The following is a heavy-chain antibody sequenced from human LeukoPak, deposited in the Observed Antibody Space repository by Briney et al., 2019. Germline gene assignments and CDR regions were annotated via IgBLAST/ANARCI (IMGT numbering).Heavy chain of an antibody. V-gene: IGHV4-30-4*01. D-gene: IGHD2-15*01. CDR2: IYHRRNA. Sequence: PSQTLPLTCTVSGGSISNDDNYWSRIRQPPGKGLEWIGYIYHRRNAYYNPSLKSRVTISVDTSRNQFSLRLSSVTAADTAVYFCARTPIGYCSGGNCSNWFDPWGQGTLVTVSS. CDR1: GGSISNDDNY. CDR3: ARTPIGYCSGGNCSNWFDP. J-gene: IGHJ5*02.